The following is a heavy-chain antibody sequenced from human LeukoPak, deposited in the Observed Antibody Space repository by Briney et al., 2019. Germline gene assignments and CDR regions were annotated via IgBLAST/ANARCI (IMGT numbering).Heavy chain of an antibody. CDR2: INHSGST. J-gene: IGHJ5*02. CDR3: AGVVPQPDYGVPWFDP. V-gene: IGHV4-34*01. Sequence: KSSETLSLTCAVYGGSFSGYYWSWIRQPPGKGLEWIGEINHSGSTNYNPSLKSRVTISVDTSKNQFSLKLSSVTAADTAVYYCAGVVPQPDYGVPWFDPWGQGTLVTVSS. CDR1: GGSFSGYY. D-gene: IGHD4-17*01.